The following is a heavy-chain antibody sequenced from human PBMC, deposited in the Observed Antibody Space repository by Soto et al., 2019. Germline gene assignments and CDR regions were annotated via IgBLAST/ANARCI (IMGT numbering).Heavy chain of an antibody. CDR2: IAYDGNEK. D-gene: IGHD1-26*01. CDR1: GFTFKTHA. Sequence: QVQLVESGGGVVQPGTSLRLSCAASGFTFKTHAMHWVRQAPGKGLEWMAVIAYDGNEKFYADSVKGRFTISRDNSKNALYLKINTLRNEDTAVYYCGKDVGDYVPYYYGVDVWGQGTTVTVSS. J-gene: IGHJ6*02. CDR3: GKDVGDYVPYYYGVDV. V-gene: IGHV3-30*18.